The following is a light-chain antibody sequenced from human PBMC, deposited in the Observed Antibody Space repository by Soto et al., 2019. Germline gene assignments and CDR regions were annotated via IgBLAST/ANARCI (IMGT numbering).Light chain of an antibody. J-gene: IGKJ4*01. Sequence: GDRVTITCQASQDISNYLNWYQQKPGKAPKLLIYDASNLETGVPSRFSGSGSGTDFTFTISSLQPEDIATYYCQQYDNLPSLTFGGGTKVEI. CDR3: QQYDNLPSLT. V-gene: IGKV1-33*01. CDR2: DAS. CDR1: QDISNY.